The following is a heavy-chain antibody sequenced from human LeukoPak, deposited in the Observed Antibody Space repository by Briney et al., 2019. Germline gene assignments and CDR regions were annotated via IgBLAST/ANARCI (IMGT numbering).Heavy chain of an antibody. CDR1: GFTLSSYA. CDR3: ARDSYQDYYGSGSYFGY. D-gene: IGHD3-10*01. CDR2: INHSGST. V-gene: IGHV4-4*02. Sequence: PGGSLRLSCAASGFTLSSYAMSWVRQAPGKGLEWIGEINHSGSTNYNPSLKSRITISVDTSKNQFSLKLSSVTAADTAVYYCARDSYQDYYGSGSYFGYWGQGTLVTVSS. J-gene: IGHJ4*02.